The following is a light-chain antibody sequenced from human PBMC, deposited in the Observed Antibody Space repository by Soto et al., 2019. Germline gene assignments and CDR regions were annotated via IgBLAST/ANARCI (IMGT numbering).Light chain of an antibody. Sequence: IVLTQSPDTLSFSPCDSATLSCSASQSVRSSYLAWYQQTPGQTPRLLIYAASSRATGIPDRFSGSGSGTDFSLTISRLEAEDFAVYYCQQYGSSPRTFGQGTKVDIK. J-gene: IGKJ1*01. CDR3: QQYGSSPRT. CDR1: QSVRSSY. V-gene: IGKV3-20*01. CDR2: AAS.